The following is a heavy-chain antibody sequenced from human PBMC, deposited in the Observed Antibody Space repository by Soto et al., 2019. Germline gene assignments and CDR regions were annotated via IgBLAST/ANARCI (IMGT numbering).Heavy chain of an antibody. CDR2: IYPGDSDT. CDR1: GSSFTSYW. J-gene: IGHJ6*02. Sequence: PXEFLKTSLKGSGSSFTSYWIGWVRQIPGKGLEWMGIIYPGDSDTRYSPSFQGQVTISADKSISTAYLQWSSLKASDTAMYYCARYGHSSSSEYYYYYGMDVWGQGTTVTVSS. D-gene: IGHD6-6*01. CDR3: ARYGHSSSSEYYYYYGMDV. V-gene: IGHV5-51*01.